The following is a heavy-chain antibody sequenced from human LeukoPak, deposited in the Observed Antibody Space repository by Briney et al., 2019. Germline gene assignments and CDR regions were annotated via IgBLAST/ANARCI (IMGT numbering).Heavy chain of an antibody. CDR3: ARDGGTLRWFYWYFDL. V-gene: IGHV1-2*02. Sequence: GASVKVSCKASGYTFTGYYMHWVRQAPGQGLEWMGWINPNSGGTNYAQKFQGRVTMTRDTSISTAYMELSRLRSDDTAVYYCARDGGTLRWFYWYFDLWGRGTLVTVSS. CDR2: INPNSGGT. D-gene: IGHD4-23*01. CDR1: GYTFTGYY. J-gene: IGHJ2*01.